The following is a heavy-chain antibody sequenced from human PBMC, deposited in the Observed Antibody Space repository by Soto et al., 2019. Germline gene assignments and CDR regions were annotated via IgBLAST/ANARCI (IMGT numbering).Heavy chain of an antibody. V-gene: IGHV4-34*01. J-gene: IGHJ6*02. CDR2: IYHSGRP. D-gene: IGHD3-3*01. CDR3: ARRVTMVGGIITYRGMEV. Sequence: SAPLSLTCAVSGAPFSGYYWSWIRQPPRTGLEWFGKIYHSGRPNYNPSLKFRVTISVDTSKNQFSLKLSSVTAADTAVYYCARRVTMVGGIITYRGMEVWGQGTTVTVAS. CDR1: GAPFSGYY.